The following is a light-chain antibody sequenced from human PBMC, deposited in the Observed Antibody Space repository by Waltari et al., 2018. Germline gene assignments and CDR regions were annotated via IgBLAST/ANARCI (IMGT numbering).Light chain of an antibody. V-gene: IGKV1-9*01. CDR2: TAS. CDR3: QQRHSYPIT. CDR1: QGISSL. Sequence: DIQLTQSPSFLSASVGDRVTITCRSSQGISSLLAWYQQKAGKAPQLLIHTASTVQGGVPSRFSGSGSGKDFTLTISSLQPEDFATYYCQQRHSYPITFGQGTRLDIK. J-gene: IGKJ5*01.